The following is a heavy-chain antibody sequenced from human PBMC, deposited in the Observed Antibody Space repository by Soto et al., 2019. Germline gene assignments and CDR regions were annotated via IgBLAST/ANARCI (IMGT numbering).Heavy chain of an antibody. CDR2: IQGSGNT. V-gene: IGHV4-4*07. CDR3: ARLYYYDSSGYLRPFDY. D-gene: IGHD3-22*01. CDR1: GGSISSYY. Sequence: PSETLSLTCSVSGGSISSYYWSWIRQPAGKGLEWIGRIQGSGNTNYNPSLKSRVTITKDTSKNQVVLTLTNVDPVDTATYYCARLYYYDSSGYLRPFDYWGQGTLVTVSS. J-gene: IGHJ4*02.